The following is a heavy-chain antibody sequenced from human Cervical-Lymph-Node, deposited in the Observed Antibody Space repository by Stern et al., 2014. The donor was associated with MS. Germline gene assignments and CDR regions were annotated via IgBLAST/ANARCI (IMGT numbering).Heavy chain of an antibody. V-gene: IGHV1-18*01. J-gene: IGHJ6*02. CDR3: ARDSLIRTFGVEEGMDV. D-gene: IGHD3-3*01. CDR1: GYFFTSYG. CDR2: ISADNGYT. Sequence: QVQLVQSGAEVKKPGASVKVSCKASGYFFTSYGISWVRQAPGQGLEWMGWISADNGYTNYAQNVEGRVTMTTDTSTNTAYMELSSLRSDYTALYYCARDSLIRTFGVEEGMDVWGQGTTVTVSS.